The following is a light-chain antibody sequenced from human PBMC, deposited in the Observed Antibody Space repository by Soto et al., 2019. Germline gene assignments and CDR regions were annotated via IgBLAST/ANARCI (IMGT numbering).Light chain of an antibody. J-gene: IGKJ3*01. V-gene: IGKV3-20*01. CDR3: QQYGASPFT. CDR1: RHVYINA. CDR2: GAS. Sequence: VVLTQSPATLSLSPGERATLSCRASRHVYINALGWYQQKPGRTPTLLIYGASTRATDVPDRFSATGSGTGFSLTISRVEPEDSAVYYCQQYGASPFTFGPGTRLEI.